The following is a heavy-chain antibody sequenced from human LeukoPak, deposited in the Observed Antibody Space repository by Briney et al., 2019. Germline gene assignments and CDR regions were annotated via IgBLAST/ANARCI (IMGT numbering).Heavy chain of an antibody. CDR2: ISSNGDNT. V-gene: IGHV3-64D*06. CDR3: VRGTGY. J-gene: IGHJ4*02. Sequence: GGSLRLSCSVSGFTFSTYVMHWVRQAPGKGLEYVSAISSNGDNTYYADSVKGKLTISRDNSKNTLYLQMSSLRADDTAVYYCVRGTGYWGQGTLVTVSS. CDR1: GFTFSTYV.